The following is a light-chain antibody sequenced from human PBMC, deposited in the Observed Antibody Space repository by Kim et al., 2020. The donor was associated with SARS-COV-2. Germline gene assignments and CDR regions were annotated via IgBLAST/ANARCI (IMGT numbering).Light chain of an antibody. CDR3: NSRDSTGNHLVV. V-gene: IGLV3-19*01. J-gene: IGLJ2*01. CDR2: GKN. CDR1: SLRRFY. Sequence: GQTVKITCQGDSLRRFYASWYQQKPGQAPLLVIYGKNNRPSGTPDRFSGSSSGNTASLTINGAQAEDEAVYYCNSRDSTGNHLVVFGGGTQLTVL.